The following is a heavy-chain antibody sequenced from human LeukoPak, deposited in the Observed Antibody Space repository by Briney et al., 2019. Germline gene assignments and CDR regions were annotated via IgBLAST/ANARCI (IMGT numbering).Heavy chain of an antibody. CDR2: IRYDGSKT. Sequence: GGSLRLSCAASGFDLSSNGTHWVRQAPGKGLEWVSFIRYDGSKTFYGDSVTGRFTISRDNSKNTLYLQMNSPRTEDTAVYYSARYYDDDNSNYCYIPQYWGQGVLVTVSS. CDR1: GFDLSSNG. V-gene: IGHV3-30*02. J-gene: IGHJ4*02. CDR3: ARYYDDDNSNYCYIPQY. D-gene: IGHD3-16*01.